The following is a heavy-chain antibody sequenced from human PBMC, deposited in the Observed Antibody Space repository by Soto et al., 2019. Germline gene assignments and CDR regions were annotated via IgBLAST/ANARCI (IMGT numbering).Heavy chain of an antibody. CDR2: IYHSGST. D-gene: IGHD1-26*01. Sequence: QVQLQESGPGLVKPSGTLSLTCAVSGGSISSSNWWSWVRQPPGKGLEWIGEIYHSGSTNYNPSLKSRVTKPVDKSKNQFPLKLSSVTAADTAVYYCARVSGSYYYGMDVWGQGTTVTVSS. J-gene: IGHJ6*02. V-gene: IGHV4-4*02. CDR3: ARVSGSYYYGMDV. CDR1: GGSISSSNW.